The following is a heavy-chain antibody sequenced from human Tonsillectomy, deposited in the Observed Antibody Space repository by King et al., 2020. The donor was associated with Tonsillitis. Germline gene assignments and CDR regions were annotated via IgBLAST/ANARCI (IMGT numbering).Heavy chain of an antibody. CDR1: GFTFNNYA. Sequence: VQLVESGGGLVQPGGSLRLSCSASGFTFNNYAMHWVRQAPGKGLEYVSVISSNGGSTYYADSVKGRFTISRDNSKNTLYLQMSSLRPEDTAVYYCVKDKGGTTENDYWGQGTLVTVSS. V-gene: IGHV3-64D*06. CDR2: ISSNGGST. J-gene: IGHJ4*02. CDR3: VKDKGGTTENDY. D-gene: IGHD1-1*01.